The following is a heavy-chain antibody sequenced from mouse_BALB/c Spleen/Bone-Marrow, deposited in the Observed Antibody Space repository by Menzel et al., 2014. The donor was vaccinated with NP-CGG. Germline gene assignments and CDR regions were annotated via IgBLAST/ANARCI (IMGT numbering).Heavy chain of an antibody. D-gene: IGHD2-1*01. Sequence: VKLQESGAELVKPGASVKLSCKTSGYTFTNYWIQWVKQRPGQGLGWIGEIFPGIGTTYYNEKFKGKATLTIDTSSSTAYMQLSSLTSEDSAVYFCARGGNYGYWGQGTTLTVSS. CDR2: IFPGIGTT. CDR1: GYTFTNYW. V-gene: IGHV1S132*01. CDR3: ARGGNYGY. J-gene: IGHJ2*01.